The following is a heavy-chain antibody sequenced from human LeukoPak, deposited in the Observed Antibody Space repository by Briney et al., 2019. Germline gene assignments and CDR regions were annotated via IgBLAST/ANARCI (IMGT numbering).Heavy chain of an antibody. V-gene: IGHV1-46*01. CDR1: GYTFTRYY. D-gene: IGHD3-10*01. Sequence: GASVKVSCKASGYTFTRYYMHWVRQAPGQGLEWMGIINPSGGSTTYAQKFQGRVTMTTDTSTSTAYLELRSLRSDDTAVYYCARGTYFDSWGQGTLVTVSS. CDR2: INPSGGST. CDR3: ARGTYFDS. J-gene: IGHJ4*02.